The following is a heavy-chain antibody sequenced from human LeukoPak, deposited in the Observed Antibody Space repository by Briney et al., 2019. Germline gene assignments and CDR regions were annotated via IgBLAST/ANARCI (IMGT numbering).Heavy chain of an antibody. CDR3: AREAPLRYCSGGSCYSFGY. V-gene: IGHV4-30-4*01. CDR2: IYYSGST. J-gene: IGHJ4*02. D-gene: IGHD2-15*01. CDR1: GGSISSGDYY. Sequence: SQTLSLTCTVSGGSISSGDYYWSWIRQPPGKGLEWIGYIYYSGSTYYNPSLKSRVTISVDTSKNQFSLKLSSVTAADTAVYYCAREAPLRYCSGGSCYSFGYWGQGTLVTVSS.